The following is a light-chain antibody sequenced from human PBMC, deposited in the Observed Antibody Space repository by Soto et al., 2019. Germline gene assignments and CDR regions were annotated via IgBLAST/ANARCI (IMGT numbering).Light chain of an antibody. CDR1: NSDVGAYNY. CDR3: SSYTSSDSYV. Sequence: QPASVSGSPGQSITISCTGTNSDVGAYNYVSWYQQHPGKAPKVMISEVSNRPSGVSNRFSGSKSGNTASLTISGLQAEDEADYYCSSYTSSDSYVFGTGTKLTVL. J-gene: IGLJ1*01. V-gene: IGLV2-14*01. CDR2: EVS.